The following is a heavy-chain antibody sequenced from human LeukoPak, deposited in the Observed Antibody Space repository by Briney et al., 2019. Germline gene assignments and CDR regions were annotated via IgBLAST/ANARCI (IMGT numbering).Heavy chain of an antibody. CDR1: GGSFSGKY. Sequence: SETLSLTCAVYGGSFSGKYWSWIRQPPRKGLEWIGDINHSGTTNYNPSLNSRVIISVDTSKNQFSLKLSSVTAADTAVFYCARRTGTYYYDSSGYSPWRYYDYWGQGTLVTVSS. CDR2: INHSGTT. J-gene: IGHJ4*02. CDR3: ARRTGTYYYDSSGYSPWRYYDY. D-gene: IGHD3-22*01. V-gene: IGHV4-34*01.